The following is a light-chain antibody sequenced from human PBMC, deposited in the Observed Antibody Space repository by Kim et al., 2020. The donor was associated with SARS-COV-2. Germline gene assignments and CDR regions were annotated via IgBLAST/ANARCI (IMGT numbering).Light chain of an antibody. J-gene: IGKJ2*01. CDR1: QGSGRS. Sequence: SASVGDRVTITCRASQGSGRSLHWYQQKPGKAPELLIYGASTLQTGVPSRFSGSASGTEFTLTISGLQTEDFATYFCQQADDYPYIFGQGTKLEI. CDR3: QQADDYPYI. V-gene: IGKV1-9*01. CDR2: GAS.